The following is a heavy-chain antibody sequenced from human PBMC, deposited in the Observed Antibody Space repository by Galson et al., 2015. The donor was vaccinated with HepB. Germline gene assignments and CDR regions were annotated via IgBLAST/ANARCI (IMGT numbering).Heavy chain of an antibody. CDR1: GFTFDGYA. CDR3: TKGASTVLSNYFDH. CDR2: ISWYSDSK. V-gene: IGHV3-9*01. J-gene: IGHJ4*02. Sequence: SLRLSGAASGFTFDGYAMHWVRQVPGEGLEWGAGISWYSDSKGYADSVKGRFTISRDNAKNLLFLEMKNLRGEDTALYYCTKGASTVLSNYFDHWGQGTLVSVSS. D-gene: IGHD4-11*01.